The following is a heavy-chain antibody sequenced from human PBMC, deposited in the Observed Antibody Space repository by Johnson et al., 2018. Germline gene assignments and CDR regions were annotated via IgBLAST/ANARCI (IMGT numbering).Heavy chain of an antibody. CDR1: GFTFSSYA. V-gene: IGHV3-64*01. CDR3: AGGGTSDAFDL. Sequence: VQLVQSGGGLVQPGGSLRLSCAASGFTFSSYAMHWVRQAPGKGLEYVSAISSNGGSTYYANSVKGRITISGDNSKNTLYLQMGSLRAEDMAVYYCAGGGTSDAFDLWGQGTMGTVSS. D-gene: IGHD3-16*01. CDR2: ISSNGGST. J-gene: IGHJ3*01.